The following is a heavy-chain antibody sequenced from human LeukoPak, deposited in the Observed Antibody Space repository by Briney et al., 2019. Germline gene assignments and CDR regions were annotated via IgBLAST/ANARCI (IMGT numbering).Heavy chain of an antibody. CDR3: AGPPQASSFDI. CDR2: ISWNSFTI. CDR1: GFTFDDYA. Sequence: GGSLRLSCAASGFTFDDYAMHWVRQAPGKGLEWVSGISWNSFTIGYADSVKGRFTISRDNAKNSLYLQMNSLRVEDTALYYCAGPPQASSFDIWGQGTMVTVSS. V-gene: IGHV3-9*01. D-gene: IGHD3-10*01. J-gene: IGHJ3*02.